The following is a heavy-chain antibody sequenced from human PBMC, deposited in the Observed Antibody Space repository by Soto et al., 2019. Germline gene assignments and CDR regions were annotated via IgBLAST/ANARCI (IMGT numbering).Heavy chain of an antibody. CDR3: ARDRTTSSTRRFDY. J-gene: IGHJ4*02. CDR1: GYSFTNYA. D-gene: IGHD4-17*01. Sequence: ASVKVSCKASGYSFTNYAIHWVRQAPGQRLEWMGWISGADGNTRYSPKFQGRLTISTDTSASTAYMDLSSLRSEDTAVFYCARDRTTSSTRRFDYWGQGTLVTVSS. CDR2: ISGADGNT. V-gene: IGHV1-3*01.